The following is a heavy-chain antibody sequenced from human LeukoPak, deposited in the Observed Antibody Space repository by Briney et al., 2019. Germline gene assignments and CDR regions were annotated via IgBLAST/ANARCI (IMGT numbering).Heavy chain of an antibody. D-gene: IGHD2-21*02. J-gene: IGHJ3*02. CDR1: GFAFSSYW. V-gene: IGHV3-74*01. CDR3: ARGFVSGGDCCAFDI. CDR2: INSDGDSP. Sequence: PGGSLRLSCAASGFAFSSYWMHWVRQAPGKGLVWVSRINSDGDSPNYADSVKGRFTISRDDAKNTLYLQMNSLRAGDTAVYYCARGFVSGGDCCAFDIWGQGTMVTVSS.